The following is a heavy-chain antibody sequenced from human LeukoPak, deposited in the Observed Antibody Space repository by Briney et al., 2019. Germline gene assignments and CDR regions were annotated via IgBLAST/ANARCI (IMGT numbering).Heavy chain of an antibody. CDR1: GFTFSSYG. D-gene: IGHD2/OR15-2a*01. V-gene: IGHV3-30*02. CDR2: IRFDGSNT. J-gene: IGHJ4*02. CDR3: AKAFSNMYYFDY. Sequence: GGSLRLSCAASGFTFSSYGIHWVRQAPGEGLEWVAFIRFDGSNTYYADSVKGRFTISRDNSKNTLYLQMNSLRAEDTAVYYCAKAFSNMYYFDYWGQGTLVTVPS.